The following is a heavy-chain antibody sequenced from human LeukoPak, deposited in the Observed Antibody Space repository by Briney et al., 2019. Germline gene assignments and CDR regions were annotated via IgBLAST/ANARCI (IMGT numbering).Heavy chain of an antibody. CDR1: RFPIRNYW. CDR3: VRGVTPVV. V-gene: IGHV3-74*01. CDR2: LNSDATIT. Sequence: GGSLRLSCTSSRFPIRNYWMHWVRQAPGKGLVWISRLNSDATITSYADSVKGRFTISRDNVKNTLYLQMNSLRAEDTAVYYCVRGVTPVVWGQGTTVIVSS. D-gene: IGHD2-21*02. J-gene: IGHJ6*02.